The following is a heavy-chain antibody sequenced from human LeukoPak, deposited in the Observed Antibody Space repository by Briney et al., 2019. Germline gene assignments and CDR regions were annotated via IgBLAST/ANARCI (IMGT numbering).Heavy chain of an antibody. V-gene: IGHV4-39*07. CDR1: GGSLSSSSSY. J-gene: IGHJ5*02. Sequence: SETLSLTCQVSGGSLSSSSSYWGWIRQPPGKGLEWIGIYYSGSTYYNPSLKSRVTISVDTSKNQFSLQLTSVTAADTAVYYCARGREIGGYDGFDPWGQGTLVTVAS. D-gene: IGHD5-12*01. CDR3: ARGREIGGYDGFDP. CDR2: IYYSGST.